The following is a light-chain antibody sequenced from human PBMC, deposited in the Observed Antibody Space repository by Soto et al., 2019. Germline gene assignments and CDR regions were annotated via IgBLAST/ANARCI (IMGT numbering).Light chain of an antibody. Sequence: QSVLTQPASVSGSPGQSITLSCTGSSSDIGSCNFVSWYQHFPGKAPKLIIYAVSSRPSGVSYRFSGSKSGNTAFLTISGLQAEDESHYYCSSCTTSDTLVFGGGTQLTVL. CDR2: AVS. V-gene: IGLV2-14*01. J-gene: IGLJ2*01. CDR3: SSCTTSDTLV. CDR1: SSDIGSCNF.